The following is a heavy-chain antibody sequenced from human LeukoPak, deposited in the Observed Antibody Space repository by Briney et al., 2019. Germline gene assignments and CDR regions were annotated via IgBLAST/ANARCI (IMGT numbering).Heavy chain of an antibody. CDR3: ARDIGAFDI. Sequence: PGGSLRLSCAASGFTVSSNYMSWVRQAPGKGLEWVSAISGSGGSTYYADSVKGRFTISRDNSKNTLYLQMNSLRAEDTAVYYCARDIGAFDIWGQGTMVTVSS. V-gene: IGHV3-66*01. CDR2: ISGSGGST. D-gene: IGHD3-10*01. J-gene: IGHJ3*02. CDR1: GFTVSSNY.